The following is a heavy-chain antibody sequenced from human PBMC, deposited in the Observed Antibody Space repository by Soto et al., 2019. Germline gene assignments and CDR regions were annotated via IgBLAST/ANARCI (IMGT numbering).Heavy chain of an antibody. Sequence: ASVKVSCKASGYTFTSYYMHWVRQAPGQGLEWMGIINPSGGSTSYAQKFQGRVTMTRDTSTSTVYMELSSLRSEDTAVYYCARGGYCSGGSCLGAFDIWGQGTMVTVSS. CDR1: GYTFTSYY. D-gene: IGHD2-15*01. CDR3: ARGGYCSGGSCLGAFDI. J-gene: IGHJ3*02. CDR2: INPSGGST. V-gene: IGHV1-46*03.